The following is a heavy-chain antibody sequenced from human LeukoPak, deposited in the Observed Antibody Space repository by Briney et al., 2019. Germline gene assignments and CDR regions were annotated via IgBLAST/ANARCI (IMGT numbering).Heavy chain of an antibody. CDR2: ISSSSTI. V-gene: IGHV3-48*04. CDR1: GFTFGSYS. D-gene: IGHD3-10*02. J-gene: IGHJ6*04. Sequence: PGGSLRLSCAASGFTFGSYSMNWVRQAPGKGLEWVSYISSSSTIYYADSVKGRFTISRDNAKNSLYLQMNSLRAEDTAVYYCAELGITMIGGVWGKGTTVTISS. CDR3: AELGITMIGGV.